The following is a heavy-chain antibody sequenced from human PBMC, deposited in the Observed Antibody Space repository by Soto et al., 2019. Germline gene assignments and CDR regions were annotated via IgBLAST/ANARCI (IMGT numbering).Heavy chain of an antibody. Sequence: ASVKVSCKASGYTFTMYYVHWVRLAPLQGLEWMGLLNPTGGGATSAQELKGRVTLTRDMSTSTVYMELSSLRSEDTALYYCAIVRDYSGALDIWGQGTMVTVSS. V-gene: IGHV1-46*04. J-gene: IGHJ3*02. D-gene: IGHD3-16*01. CDR2: LNPTGGGA. CDR3: AIVRDYSGALDI. CDR1: GYTFTMYY.